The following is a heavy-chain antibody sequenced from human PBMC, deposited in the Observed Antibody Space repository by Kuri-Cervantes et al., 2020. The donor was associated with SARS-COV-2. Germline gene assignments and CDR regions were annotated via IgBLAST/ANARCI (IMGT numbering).Heavy chain of an antibody. CDR1: GFTFSSYS. J-gene: IGHJ3*02. CDR2: IYSGGST. CDR3: ARGGFELRFLEWSIDAFDI. D-gene: IGHD3-3*01. Sequence: GESLKISCAASGFTFSSYSMNWVRQAPGKGLEWVSVIYSGGSTYYADSAKGRFTISRDNSKNTLYLQMNSLRAEDTAVYYCARGGFELRFLEWSIDAFDIWGQGTMVTVSS. V-gene: IGHV3-66*02.